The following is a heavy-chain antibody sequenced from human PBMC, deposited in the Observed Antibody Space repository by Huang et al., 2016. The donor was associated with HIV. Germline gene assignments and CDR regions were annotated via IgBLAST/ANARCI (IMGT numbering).Heavy chain of an antibody. J-gene: IGHJ5*02. Sequence: QVQLQESGPGMVKPSQTLSLKCSVSGGSISSGNYYWSWVRQSAGKGLEWIGRIYTSGTTTYSPALESRVTISIDASENQLSLKLTSVTAADTAVYYCLRWFAPWGQGILVTVSS. CDR3: LRWFAP. V-gene: IGHV4-61*02. CDR2: IYTSGTT. CDR1: GGSISSGNYY.